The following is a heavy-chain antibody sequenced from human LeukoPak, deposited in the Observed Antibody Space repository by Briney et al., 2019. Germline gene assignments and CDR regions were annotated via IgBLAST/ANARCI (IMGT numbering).Heavy chain of an antibody. CDR2: INWNGGST. Sequence: PGGSLRLSCAASGFTFSTYWMSWVRQVPGKGLEWVSGINWNGGSTGNADSVKGRFTISRDNSKNSLYLQMNSLRTEDTAFYYCAKDRDYGGNSGYFHHWGQGTLVTVSS. V-gene: IGHV3-20*04. J-gene: IGHJ1*01. CDR3: AKDRDYGGNSGYFHH. D-gene: IGHD4-23*01. CDR1: GFTFSTYW.